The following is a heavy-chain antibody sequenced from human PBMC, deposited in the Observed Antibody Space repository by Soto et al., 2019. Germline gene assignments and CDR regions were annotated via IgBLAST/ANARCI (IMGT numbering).Heavy chain of an antibody. D-gene: IGHD3-22*01. CDR3: ARNGDDSSGYYPYGMDV. CDR2: IIPIFGTA. CDR1: GGTFSSYA. V-gene: IGHV1-69*13. Sequence: SVKVSCKASGGTFSSYAISWVRQAPGQGLEWMGGIIPIFGTANYAQKFQGRVTITADESTSTAYMELSSLRSEDTAVYYCARNGDDSSGYYPYGMDVWGQGTTVTVSS. J-gene: IGHJ6*02.